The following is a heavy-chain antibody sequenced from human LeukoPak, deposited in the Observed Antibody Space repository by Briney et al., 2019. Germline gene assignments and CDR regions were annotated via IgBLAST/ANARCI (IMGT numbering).Heavy chain of an antibody. CDR3: ARGGSAAYYDFWCGYGGGYYGMDV. CDR2: ISSSSSYI. V-gene: IGHV3-21*04. Sequence: PGGSLRLSCAASGFAFSSYSMNWVRQAPGKGLEGGSSISSSSSYIYYADSVKGRFTISRDNAKNSLYLQVNSLRAEDTAVYSCARGGSAAYYDFWCGYGGGYYGMDVWGQGTTVTVS. D-gene: IGHD3-3*01. J-gene: IGHJ6*02. CDR1: GFAFSSYS.